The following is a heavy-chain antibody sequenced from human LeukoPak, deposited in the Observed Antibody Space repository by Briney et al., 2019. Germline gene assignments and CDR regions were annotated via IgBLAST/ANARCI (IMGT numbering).Heavy chain of an antibody. CDR3: AREVARSSVWRIFTIDY. Sequence: PGGSLRLSCAASGFTFSSYAMSWVRQAPGKGLEWVSAISGSGGSTYYADSVKGRFTISRDNSKNTVFLQMNSLRAEDTAVYYCAREVARSSVWRIFTIDYWGQGTLVTVSS. CDR1: GFTFSSYA. J-gene: IGHJ4*02. D-gene: IGHD2-2*01. CDR2: ISGSGGST. V-gene: IGHV3-23*01.